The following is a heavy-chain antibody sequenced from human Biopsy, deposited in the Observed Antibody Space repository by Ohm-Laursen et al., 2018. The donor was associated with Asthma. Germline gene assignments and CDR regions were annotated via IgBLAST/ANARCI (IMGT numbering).Heavy chain of an antibody. J-gene: IGHJ5*02. D-gene: IGHD1-20*01. V-gene: IGHV4-34*01. CDR3: ARAAITGIRGWFDP. CDR1: GGYLTGHY. CDR2: IDQSGYT. Sequence: TLFLTCTVYGGYLTGHYWNWIRQPPGKGLEWIGEIDQSGYTNYNPSLKSRVTISADTSKNQFHLNLSSVTAADTAVYFCARAAITGIRGWFDPWGQGTQVTVSS.